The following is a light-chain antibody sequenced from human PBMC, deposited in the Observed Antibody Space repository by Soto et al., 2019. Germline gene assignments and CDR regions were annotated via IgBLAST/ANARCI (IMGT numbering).Light chain of an antibody. CDR3: SSYTRTSTLV. Sequence: QSVLTQPASVSGSPGQSITISCTGTSSDVGGYNYVSWYQHHPGKAPKLMIFEVSNRPSGVSNRFSGSKSGNTASLTISGLQPEDEADYFCSSYTRTSTLVFGGGTQLTVL. CDR1: SSDVGGYNY. J-gene: IGLJ7*01. CDR2: EVS. V-gene: IGLV2-14*01.